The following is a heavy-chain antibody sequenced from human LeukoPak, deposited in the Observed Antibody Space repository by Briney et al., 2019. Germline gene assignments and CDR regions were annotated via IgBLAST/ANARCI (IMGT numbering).Heavy chain of an antibody. V-gene: IGHV1-2*02. Sequence: GASVKVSCKASGYTFTGYYMHWVRQAPGQGLEWMGWINPNSGGTNYAQKFQGRVTMTRDTSISTAYMELSRLRSDDTAVYYCARVHYYDSTTIDYWGQGTLVTVSS. CDR3: ARVHYYDSTTIDY. CDR2: INPNSGGT. J-gene: IGHJ4*02. CDR1: GYTFTGYY. D-gene: IGHD3-22*01.